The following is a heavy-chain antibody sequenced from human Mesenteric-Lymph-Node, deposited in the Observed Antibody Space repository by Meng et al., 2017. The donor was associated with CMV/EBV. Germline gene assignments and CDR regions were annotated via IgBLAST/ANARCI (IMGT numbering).Heavy chain of an antibody. V-gene: IGHV3-23*01. Sequence: GESLKISCAASGFTFSSYAMSWVRQAPGKGLEWVSAISGSGGSTYYADSVKGRFTISRDNSKNTLYLQMNSLRAEDTAVYYCAGSYGSGSYFDYWGQGTLVTVSS. CDR1: GFTFSSYA. CDR3: AGSYGSGSYFDY. J-gene: IGHJ4*02. D-gene: IGHD3-10*01. CDR2: ISGSGGST.